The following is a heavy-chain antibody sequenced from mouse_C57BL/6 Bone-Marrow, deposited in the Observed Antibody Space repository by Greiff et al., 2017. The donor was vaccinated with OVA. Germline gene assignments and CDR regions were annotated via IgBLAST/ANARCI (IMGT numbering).Heavy chain of an antibody. CDR2: IHPSDSDT. CDR1: GYTFTSYW. Sequence: VQLQQPGAELVKPGASVKVSCKASGYTFTSYWMHWVKQRPGQGLEWIGRIHPSDSDTNYNQKFKGKATLTVDKSSSTAYMQLSSLTSEDSAVYYCAIKHGTTVVAPSYWYFDVWGTGTTVTVSS. J-gene: IGHJ1*03. CDR3: AIKHGTTVVAPSYWYFDV. D-gene: IGHD1-1*01. V-gene: IGHV1-74*01.